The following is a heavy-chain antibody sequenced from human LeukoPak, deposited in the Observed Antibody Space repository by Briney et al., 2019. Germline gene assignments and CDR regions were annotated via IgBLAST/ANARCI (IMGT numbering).Heavy chain of an antibody. Sequence: ASVKVSCKASGYTFTSYGISWVRQAPGQGLEWMGLISAYNGNTNYGQKLQGRVTMTTDTSTSTAYMELRSLTSDDTAVYYCARIRLQQLIDYWGQGTLVTVSS. J-gene: IGHJ4*02. CDR2: ISAYNGNT. D-gene: IGHD6-13*01. CDR1: GYTFTSYG. CDR3: ARIRLQQLIDY. V-gene: IGHV1-18*01.